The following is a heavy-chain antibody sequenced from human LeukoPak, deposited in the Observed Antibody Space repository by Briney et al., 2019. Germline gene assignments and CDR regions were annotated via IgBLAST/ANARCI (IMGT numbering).Heavy chain of an antibody. Sequence: GGSLSLSCVASGFTFSDSAIHWVRQSSGKGLEWIGHMDKETNLYATALAASVKGRFTVSRDDSKNTAYLHMNSLKTEDTALYYCTRDSGTYNWFDPWGQGTLVTVSS. D-gene: IGHD1-26*01. J-gene: IGHJ5*02. V-gene: IGHV3-73*01. CDR3: TRDSGTYNWFDP. CDR2: MDKETNLYAT. CDR1: GFTFSDSA.